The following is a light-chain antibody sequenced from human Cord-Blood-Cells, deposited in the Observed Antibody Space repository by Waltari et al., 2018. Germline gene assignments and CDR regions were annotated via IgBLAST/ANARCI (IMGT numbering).Light chain of an antibody. CDR1: SSDVGGYNY. J-gene: IGLJ1*01. Sequence: QSALTQPASVSGYPGQSITISCTGTSSDVGGYNYVSWYQQHPGKAPKLMIYDVSKRPSGVSNRFSDSKSGNTASLTISGLQAEDEADYYCSSYTSSSTYVFGTGTKVTVL. V-gene: IGLV2-14*01. CDR2: DVS. CDR3: SSYTSSSTYV.